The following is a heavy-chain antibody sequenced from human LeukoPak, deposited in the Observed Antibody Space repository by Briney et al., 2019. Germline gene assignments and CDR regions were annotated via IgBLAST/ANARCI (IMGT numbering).Heavy chain of an antibody. D-gene: IGHD3-16*02. CDR3: ARESKYYDYVWGSYRSPVGFDY. J-gene: IGHJ4*02. Sequence: SETLSLTCTVSSGSLRTYYWSWIRQPPGKGLEWIGYIFYNEGTSYNPSLKSRVTMSVDTSKNQFSLKLSSVTAADTAVYYCARESKYYDYVWGSYRSPVGFDYWGQGTLVTVSS. CDR2: IFYNEGT. V-gene: IGHV4-59*12. CDR1: SGSLRTYY.